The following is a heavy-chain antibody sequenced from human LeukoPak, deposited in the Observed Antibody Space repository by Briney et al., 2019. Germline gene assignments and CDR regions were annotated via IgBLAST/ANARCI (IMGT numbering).Heavy chain of an antibody. CDR3: ARGLRGTKDSKLRFLGGGLNWFDP. CDR1: GFTFSSYA. CDR2: ISYDGSNK. Sequence: GRSLRLSCAASGFTFSSYAMHWVRQALGKGLEWVAVISYDGSNKYYADSVKGRFTISRDNSKNTLYLQMNSLRAEDTAVYYCARGLRGTKDSKLRFLGGGLNWFDPWGQGTLVTVSS. J-gene: IGHJ5*02. V-gene: IGHV3-30-3*01. D-gene: IGHD3-3*01.